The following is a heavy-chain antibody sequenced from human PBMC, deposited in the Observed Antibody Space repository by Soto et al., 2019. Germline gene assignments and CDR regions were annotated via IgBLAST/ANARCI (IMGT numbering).Heavy chain of an antibody. D-gene: IGHD4-17*01. CDR2: INHSGST. CDR3: ARVRRTRYGTWGNWFDP. J-gene: IGHJ5*02. Sequence: QVQLQQWGAGLLKPSETLSLTCAVYGVSFSGYYWSWIRQPPGKGLEWIGEINHSGSTNYNPSLKSRVTIAVDTSKNQFSLKLSSVTAADTAGYYCARVRRTRYGTWGNWFDPWGQGNLVTVSS. CDR1: GVSFSGYY. V-gene: IGHV4-34*01.